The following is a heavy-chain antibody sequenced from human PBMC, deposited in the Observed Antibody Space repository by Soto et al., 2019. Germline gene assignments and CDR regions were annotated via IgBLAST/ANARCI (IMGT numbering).Heavy chain of an antibody. V-gene: IGHV4-59*13. D-gene: IGHD5-18*01. CDR1: GGSISSYY. J-gene: IGHJ6*02. CDR3: ARDHPLPGGYSYRRYYGMDV. CDR2: IYYSGST. Sequence: SETLSLTCTVSGGSISSYYWSWIRQPPGKGLEWIGYIYYSGSTNYNPSLKSRVTISVDTSKNQFSLKLSSVTAADTAVYYCARDHPLPGGYSYRRYYGMDVWGQGTTVTVSS.